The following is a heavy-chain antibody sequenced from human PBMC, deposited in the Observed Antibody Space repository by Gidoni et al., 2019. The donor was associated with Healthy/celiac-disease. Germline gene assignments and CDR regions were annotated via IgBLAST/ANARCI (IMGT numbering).Heavy chain of an antibody. CDR1: GFTFSSSS. V-gene: IGHV3-48*04. CDR2: ISSSSSTI. Sequence: EVLLVESGGGLVQPGGSLRLSCAASGFTFSSSSINWVRQAPGKGLEWVSYISSSSSTIYYADSVKGRFTISRDNAKNSLYLQMNSLRAEDTAVYYCARDGPEYYDFWSGPTNWFDPWGQGTLVTVSS. D-gene: IGHD3-3*01. CDR3: ARDGPEYYDFWSGPTNWFDP. J-gene: IGHJ5*02.